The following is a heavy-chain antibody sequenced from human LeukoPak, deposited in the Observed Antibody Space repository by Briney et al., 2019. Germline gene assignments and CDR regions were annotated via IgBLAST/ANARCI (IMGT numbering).Heavy chain of an antibody. D-gene: IGHD3-3*01. CDR1: GYTFTSYD. V-gene: IGHV1-8*01. Sequence: ASVKVSCKASGYTFTSYDINWVRQATGQEPEWMGYINPNTGKAGYAQKFQGRVTITRDTSINTVYMELSSLRSEDTAVYYCAKHYETTFDYWGQGTLVTVSS. CDR2: INPNTGKA. J-gene: IGHJ4*02. CDR3: AKHYETTFDY.